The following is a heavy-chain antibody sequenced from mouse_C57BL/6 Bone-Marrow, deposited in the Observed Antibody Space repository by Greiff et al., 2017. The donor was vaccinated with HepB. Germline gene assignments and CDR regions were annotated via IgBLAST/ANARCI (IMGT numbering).Heavy chain of an antibody. Sequence: QVQLQQPGAELVKPGASVKMSCKASGYTFTSYWITWVKQRPGQGLEWIGDIYPGSGSTNYNEKFKSKATLTVDTSSSTAYMQLSSLTFEDSAVYYCARHYGGYCDVWGTGTTVTVSS. J-gene: IGHJ1*03. CDR2: IYPGSGST. CDR3: ARHYGGYCDV. CDR1: GYTFTSYW. V-gene: IGHV1-55*01. D-gene: IGHD1-1*01.